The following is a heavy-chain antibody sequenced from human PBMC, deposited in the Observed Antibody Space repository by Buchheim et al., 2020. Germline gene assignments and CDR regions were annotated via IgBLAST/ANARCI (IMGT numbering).Heavy chain of an antibody. CDR1: GGSFSSGSYY. D-gene: IGHD6-19*01. CDR3: ARASGAVSGLSWYFDL. CDR2: MYYSGST. Sequence: QVQLQESGPGLVKPSETLSLTCTVSGGSFSSGSYYWSWIRQPPGKGLEWIGYMYYSGSTKYNPSLKSRVTISVDTSKNHSSLKLSSVTAADTAVYYCARASGAVSGLSWYFDLWGRGTL. V-gene: IGHV4-61*03. J-gene: IGHJ2*01.